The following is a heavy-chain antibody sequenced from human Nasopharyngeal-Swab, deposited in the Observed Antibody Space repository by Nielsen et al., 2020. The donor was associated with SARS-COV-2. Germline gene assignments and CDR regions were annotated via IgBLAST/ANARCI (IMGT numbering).Heavy chain of an antibody. CDR2: TYYRSKWYK. D-gene: IGHD3-3*01. V-gene: IGHV6-1*01. CDR3: AREDFRRFDY. Sequence: WIRQCPSRGLEWLGRTYYRSKWYKDYALSVESRITINPDTSKNQFSLQVNSVTPEDTAVYFCAREDFRRFDYWGQGTLVTVSS. J-gene: IGHJ4*02.